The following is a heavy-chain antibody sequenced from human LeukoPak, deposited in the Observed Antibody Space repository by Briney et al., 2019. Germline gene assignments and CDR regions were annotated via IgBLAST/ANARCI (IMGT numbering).Heavy chain of an antibody. CDR2: INSDGTTA. D-gene: IGHD3-22*01. J-gene: IGHJ4*02. CDR3: ARVLNYYDSSGYYFSY. CDR1: RFTFSTYW. V-gene: IGHV3-74*01. Sequence: AGGSLRLSCEASRFTFSTYWMHWVRQAPGKGLVWVSRINSDGTTADYADSVKGRFTISRDNAKNTLYLQMNSLRVEDTAVYYCARVLNYYDSSGYYFSYWGQGTLVTVSS.